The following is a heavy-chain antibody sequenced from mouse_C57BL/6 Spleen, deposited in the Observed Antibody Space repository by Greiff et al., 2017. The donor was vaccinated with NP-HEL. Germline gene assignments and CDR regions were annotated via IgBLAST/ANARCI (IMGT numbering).Heavy chain of an antibody. V-gene: IGHV2-2*01. Sequence: QVQLQQSGPGLVQPSQSLSITCTVSGFSLTSYGVHWVRQSPGKGLEWLGVIWSGGSTDYNAAFISRLSISTDNSKSQVFCKMNSLQADDTAIYYCASYYGSSGKGFAYWGQGTLVTVSA. J-gene: IGHJ3*01. CDR3: ASYYGSSGKGFAY. CDR1: GFSLTSYG. D-gene: IGHD1-1*01. CDR2: IWSGGST.